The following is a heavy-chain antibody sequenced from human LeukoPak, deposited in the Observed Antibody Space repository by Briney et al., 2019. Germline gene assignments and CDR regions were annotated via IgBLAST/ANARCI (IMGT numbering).Heavy chain of an antibody. CDR3: ARDREYYYAFDI. CDR1: GLPFSSIW. D-gene: IGHD3-10*01. J-gene: IGHJ3*02. Sequence: PGGSLSLPCEASGLPFSSIWLSWVGKAPGKGLEWVANIKQDGSEKYYVDSVKGRFTISRDNAKNSLYLQMNSLRAEDTAVYYCARDREYYYAFDIWGQGTMVTVSS. V-gene: IGHV3-7*01. CDR2: IKQDGSEK.